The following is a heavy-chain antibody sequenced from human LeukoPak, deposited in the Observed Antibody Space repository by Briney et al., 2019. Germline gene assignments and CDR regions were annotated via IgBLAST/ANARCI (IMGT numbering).Heavy chain of an antibody. CDR3: ARGYYYDRGPNNWFDP. Sequence: SETLSLTCTVSGGSISSYYWSWIRQPPGKGLEWIGYIYCSGSTNYNPSLKSRVTISVDTSKNQFSLKLSSVTAADTAVYYCARGYYYDRGPNNWFDPWGQGTLVTVSS. D-gene: IGHD3-22*01. CDR2: IYCSGST. J-gene: IGHJ5*02. CDR1: GGSISSYY. V-gene: IGHV4-59*01.